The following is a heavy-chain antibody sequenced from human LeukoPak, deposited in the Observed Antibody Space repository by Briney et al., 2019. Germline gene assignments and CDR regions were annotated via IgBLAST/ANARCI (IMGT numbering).Heavy chain of an antibody. V-gene: IGHV1-46*01. CDR2: INPSGGST. CDR1: GYTFTSYY. Sequence: ASVKVPCKASGYTFTSYYMHWVRQAPGQGLEWMGIINPSGGSTSYAQKFQGRVTMTRDTSTSTVYMELSSLRSEDTAVYYCARDANKNEYFQHWGQGTLVTVSS. J-gene: IGHJ1*01. CDR3: ARDANKNEYFQH. D-gene: IGHD1/OR15-1a*01.